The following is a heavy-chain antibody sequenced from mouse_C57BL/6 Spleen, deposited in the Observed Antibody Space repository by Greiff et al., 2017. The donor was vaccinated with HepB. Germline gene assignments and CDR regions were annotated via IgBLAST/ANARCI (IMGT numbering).Heavy chain of an antibody. CDR3: AKYGYDGFAY. CDR2: ISSGGSYT. Sequence: EVQWVESGGDLVKPGGSLKLSCAASGFTFSSYGMSWVRQTPDKRLEWVATISSGGSYTYYPDSVKGRFTISSDNAKNTLYLQMSSLKSEDTAMYYCAKYGYDGFAYWGQGTLVTVSA. CDR1: GFTFSSYG. D-gene: IGHD2-2*01. V-gene: IGHV5-6*01. J-gene: IGHJ3*01.